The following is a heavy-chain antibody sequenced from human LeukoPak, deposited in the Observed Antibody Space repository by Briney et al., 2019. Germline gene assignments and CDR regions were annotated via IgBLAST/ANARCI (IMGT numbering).Heavy chain of an antibody. CDR3: AKVVGATLYYYYYYMDV. J-gene: IGHJ6*03. CDR1: GFTFSSYA. V-gene: IGHV3-23*01. Sequence: GGSLRLSCAASGFTFSSYAMTWVRQAPGKGLEWLSAIGGSGVSTYYADSVKGRFTISRDNSKNTLYLQMNSLRAEDTAVYYCAKVVGATLYYYYYYMDVWGKGTTVTVSS. CDR2: IGGSGVST. D-gene: IGHD1-26*01.